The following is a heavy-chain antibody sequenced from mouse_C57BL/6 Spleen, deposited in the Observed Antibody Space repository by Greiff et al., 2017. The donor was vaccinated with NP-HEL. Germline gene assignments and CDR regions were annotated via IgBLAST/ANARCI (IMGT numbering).Heavy chain of an antibody. CDR2: IWRGGST. J-gene: IGHJ3*01. CDR3: AKSRDVLGRSLAY. V-gene: IGHV2-5*01. CDR1: GFSLTSYG. Sequence: QVQLQQSGPGLVQPSQSLSITCTVSGFSLTSYGVHWVRQSPGKGLEWLGVIWRGGSTDYNAAFMSRLSITKDNSKSQVFFKMNSLQADDTAIYYGAKSRDVLGRSLAYWGQGTLVTVSA. D-gene: IGHD4-1*01.